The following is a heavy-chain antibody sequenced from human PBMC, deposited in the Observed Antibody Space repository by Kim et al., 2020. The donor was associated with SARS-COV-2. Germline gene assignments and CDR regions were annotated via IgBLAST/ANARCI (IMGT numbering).Heavy chain of an antibody. CDR2: ISSSGSTI. V-gene: IGHV3-48*03. D-gene: IGHD3-22*01. CDR1: GFTFSSYE. J-gene: IGHJ5*02. CDR3: ASGGMIVVGNWFDD. Sequence: GGSLRLSCAASGFTFSSYEMNWVRQAPGKGLEWVAYISSSGSTIYYADSVKGRFTISRDNAKNSLYLQMNSLRAEDTAVYYCASGGMIVVGNWFDDLGRGTLVIAAS.